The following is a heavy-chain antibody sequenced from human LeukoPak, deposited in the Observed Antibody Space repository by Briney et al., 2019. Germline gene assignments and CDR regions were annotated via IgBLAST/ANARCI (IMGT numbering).Heavy chain of an antibody. CDR2: IDWDDK. CDR1: GFSLSTSGMC. Sequence: SGPALVKPTQTLTLTCTFSGFSLSTSGMCVSWIRQPPGKALEWLARIDWDDKYYSTSLKARLTISKDTSKNQVVLTMTNMDPVDTATYYCARMTPSSGSIWGQGTLVTVSS. D-gene: IGHD3-22*01. J-gene: IGHJ4*02. V-gene: IGHV2-70*11. CDR3: ARMTPSSGSI.